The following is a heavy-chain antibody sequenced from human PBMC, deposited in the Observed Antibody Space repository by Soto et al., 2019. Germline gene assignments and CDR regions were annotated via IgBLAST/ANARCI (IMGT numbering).Heavy chain of an antibody. CDR1: GYTFTSYG. J-gene: IGHJ4*02. D-gene: IGHD3-9*01. CDR3: ARQMYYDIVTGYADFDY. Sequence: ASVKVSCKASGYTFTSYGISWVRQAPGQGLEWMGWISAYNGNTNYAQKLQGRVTMTTDTSTSTAYMELRSLRSHDTVVYYCARQMYYDIVTGYADFDYWGQGTLVTVSS. CDR2: ISAYNGNT. V-gene: IGHV1-18*01.